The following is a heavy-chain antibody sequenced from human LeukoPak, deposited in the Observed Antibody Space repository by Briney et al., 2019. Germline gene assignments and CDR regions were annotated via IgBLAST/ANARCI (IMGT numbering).Heavy chain of an antibody. CDR1: GGTFRSYT. J-gene: IGHJ4*02. D-gene: IGHD3-9*01. V-gene: IGHV1-69*13. CDR3: ARAVLRDFRLDY. Sequence: SVKVSCKASGGTFRSYTISWVRQAPGQGLEWMGGIIPIFGTTNYAQKFQGRVTITADESTSTAYMELSSLRSEDTAVYYCARAVLRDFRLDYWGQGTLVTVSS. CDR2: IIPIFGTT.